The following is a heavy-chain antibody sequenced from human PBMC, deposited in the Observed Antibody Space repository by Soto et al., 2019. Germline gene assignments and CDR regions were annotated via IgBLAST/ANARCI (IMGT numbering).Heavy chain of an antibody. CDR1: GFSFSTYP. D-gene: IGHD1-1*01. V-gene: IGHV3-23*01. Sequence: GGSLRLSCVASGFSFSTYPMTWVRQAPGKGLEWVSLISGSGTNTYYAESVKGRFTISRDNSQNTLYLQMNTLRAEDTAVFYCAKEKPTTTCFDSWGQGTLVTVYS. CDR2: ISGSGTNT. CDR3: AKEKPTTTCFDS. J-gene: IGHJ4*02.